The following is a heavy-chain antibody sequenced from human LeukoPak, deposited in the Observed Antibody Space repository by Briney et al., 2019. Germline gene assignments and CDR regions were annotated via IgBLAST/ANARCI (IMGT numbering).Heavy chain of an antibody. CDR1: GGPISSHY. Sequence: PSETLSLTCTVSGGPISSHYWSWIRQPPGKGLEWIGYIYYSGSTNYNPSLKSRVTISVDTSKNQFSLKLSSVTAADTAVYYCARALSSIAARPGSYYYYYMDVWGKGTTVTVSS. D-gene: IGHD6-6*01. CDR3: ARALSSIAARPGSYYYYYMDV. CDR2: IYYSGST. V-gene: IGHV4-59*11. J-gene: IGHJ6*03.